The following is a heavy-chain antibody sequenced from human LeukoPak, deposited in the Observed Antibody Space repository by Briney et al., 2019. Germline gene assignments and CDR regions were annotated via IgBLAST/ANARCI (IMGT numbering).Heavy chain of an antibody. CDR1: GFTFDDYA. CDR2: ISGSGGST. D-gene: IGHD6-19*01. Sequence: GGSLRLSCAASGFTFDDYAMHWVRQAPGKGLEWVSAISGSGGSTYYADSVKGRFTISRDNSKNTLYLQMNSLRAEDTAVYYCAKRGYSSGWYEDYYYGMDVWGQGTTVTVSS. J-gene: IGHJ6*02. CDR3: AKRGYSSGWYEDYYYGMDV. V-gene: IGHV3-23*01.